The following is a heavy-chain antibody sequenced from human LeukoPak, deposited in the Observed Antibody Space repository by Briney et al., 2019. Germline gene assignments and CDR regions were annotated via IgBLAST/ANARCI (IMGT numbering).Heavy chain of an antibody. CDR1: GFTFSTYW. CDR2: IRPEGTTT. Sequence: GGTLRLSCAASGFTFSTYWMHWVRQAPGKGLVWVARIRPEGTTTAYPDSVKGRFTITRENAKNTLFLQMNSLSAEDTAVYYCARDLDWILFDYWGQGTLVTVSS. D-gene: IGHD3-9*01. J-gene: IGHJ4*02. CDR3: ARDLDWILFDY. V-gene: IGHV3-74*03.